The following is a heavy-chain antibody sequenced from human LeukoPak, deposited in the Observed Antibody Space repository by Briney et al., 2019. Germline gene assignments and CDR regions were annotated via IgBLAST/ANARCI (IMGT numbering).Heavy chain of an antibody. CDR2: ISSSSSYI. CDR3: AKEMWYSSSSADY. V-gene: IGHV3-21*01. CDR1: GFTFSSYS. J-gene: IGHJ4*02. D-gene: IGHD6-6*01. Sequence: GGSLRLPCAASGFTFSSYSMNWVRQAPGKGLEWVSSISSSSSYIYYADSVKGRFTISRDNSKNTLYLQMNSLRAEDTAVYYCAKEMWYSSSSADYWGQGTLVTVSS.